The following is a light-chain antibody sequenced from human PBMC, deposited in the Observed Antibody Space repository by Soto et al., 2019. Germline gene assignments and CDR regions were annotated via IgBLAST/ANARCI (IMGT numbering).Light chain of an antibody. CDR3: QTRSKWYT. CDR1: QSVSSY. Sequence: EIVLTQSPATLSLSPGERATLSCRASQSVSSYLAWYQQKPGQAPRLLIYDASNRATGIPARFSGSGSGTDFTLNISRIATKDFALYYCQTRSKWYTLGQGTKLEIK. V-gene: IGKV3-11*01. J-gene: IGKJ2*01. CDR2: DAS.